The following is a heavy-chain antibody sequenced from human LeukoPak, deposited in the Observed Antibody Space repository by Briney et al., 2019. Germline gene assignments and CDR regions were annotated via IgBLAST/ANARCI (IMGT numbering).Heavy chain of an antibody. CDR1: AFTFSNYW. D-gene: IGHD4-23*01. CDR3: ARDRGYSTFDY. V-gene: IGHV3-7*01. J-gene: IGHJ4*02. CDR2: IKEDGSEI. Sequence: GGYLRLSCAASAFTFSNYWMSWVRQAPGKGLEWVANIKEDGSEINYVDSVKGRFTISRDNAKNSLYLQMNSLRVDDTAVYYCARDRGYSTFDYWGQGTLVTVSS.